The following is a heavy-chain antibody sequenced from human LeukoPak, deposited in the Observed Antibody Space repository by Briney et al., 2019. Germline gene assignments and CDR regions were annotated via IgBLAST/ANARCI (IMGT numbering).Heavy chain of an antibody. J-gene: IGHJ4*02. CDR2: ISSSSSTI. CDR3: ARDRHTYYDSSGYYDY. Sequence: GGSLRLSCAASGFTFSSYSMNWVRQAPGKGLEWVSYISSSSSTIYYADSVKGRFTISRDNAKNSLYLQMNSLRAEDTAVYYCARDRHTYYDSSGYYDYWGQGTLVTVSS. CDR1: GFTFSSYS. D-gene: IGHD3-22*01. V-gene: IGHV3-48*01.